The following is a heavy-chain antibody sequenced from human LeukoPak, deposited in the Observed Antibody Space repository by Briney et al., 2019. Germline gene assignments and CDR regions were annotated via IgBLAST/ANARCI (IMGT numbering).Heavy chain of an antibody. V-gene: IGHV3-74*01. CDR2: INTVGSST. CDR1: GFTFSSYW. J-gene: IGHJ4*02. Sequence: GGSLRLSCAASGFTFSSYWMHWVRQAPGKGLVWVSRINTVGSSTIYAGSVKGRFTISRDNAKSTLYLQMNSLGTEDTAVYYCARGPDRDGYNHYGYWGQGTLVTVSS. CDR3: ARGPDRDGYNHYGY. D-gene: IGHD5-24*01.